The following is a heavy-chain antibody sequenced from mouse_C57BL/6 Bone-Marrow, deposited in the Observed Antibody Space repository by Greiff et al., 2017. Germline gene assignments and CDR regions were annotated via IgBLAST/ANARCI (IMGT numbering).Heavy chain of an antibody. CDR3: TLGTNFDY. CDR1: GFNIKDDY. CDR2: IDPENGDT. Sequence: EVQLQQSGAELVRPGASVKLSCTASGFNIKDDYMHWVKQRPEQGLEWIGWIDPENGDTEYASQFLGKATITADTSSNTADLHLNSLTSEGTAVDYCTLGTNFDYWGQGTTLTVSA. D-gene: IGHD4-1*01. J-gene: IGHJ2*01. V-gene: IGHV14-4*01.